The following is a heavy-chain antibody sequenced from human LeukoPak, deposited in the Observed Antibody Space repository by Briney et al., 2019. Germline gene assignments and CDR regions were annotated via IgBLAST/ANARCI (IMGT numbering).Heavy chain of an antibody. D-gene: IGHD3-9*01. CDR3: TRRDYDILTGYNLDY. CDR2: IRSKAYGGTT. V-gene: IGHV3-49*03. CDR1: GFTFGDYA. Sequence: GGSLRLSCTASGFTFGDYAMSWFRQAPGKGLEWVGFIRSKAYGGTTEYAASVKGRFTISRDDSKSIAYLQMNSLKTEDTAVYYCTRRDYDILTGYNLDYWGQGTLVTVSS. J-gene: IGHJ4*02.